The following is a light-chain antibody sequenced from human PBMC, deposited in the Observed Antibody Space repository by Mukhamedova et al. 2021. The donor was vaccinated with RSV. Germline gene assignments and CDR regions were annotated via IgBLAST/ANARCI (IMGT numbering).Light chain of an antibody. Sequence: GDRVRITCRTSQSIGSYLNWYQHQPGKAPKLLVYAASSLQSGVPSRFTGSGSETDFTLTINSLQAEDFATYYCQQTYRTPRTFGQG. CDR1: QSIGSY. V-gene: IGKV1-39*01. J-gene: IGKJ1*01. CDR3: QQTYRTPRT. CDR2: AAS.